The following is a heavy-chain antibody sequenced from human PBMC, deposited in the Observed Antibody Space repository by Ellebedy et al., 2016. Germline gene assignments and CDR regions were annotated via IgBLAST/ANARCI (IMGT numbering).Heavy chain of an antibody. Sequence: GGSLRLSCSASGFPFSTYAMYWGRQAPGKGLQFVSAISSSGGTTYYADSVKGRCTISRDNSKNTVYLQMSSLRPEDTAVYYRVKGSWRRDGYNSHYWGQGALVTVSS. V-gene: IGHV3-64D*08. J-gene: IGHJ4*02. CDR3: VKGSWRRDGYNSHY. D-gene: IGHD5-24*01. CDR2: ISSSGGTT. CDR1: GFPFSTYA.